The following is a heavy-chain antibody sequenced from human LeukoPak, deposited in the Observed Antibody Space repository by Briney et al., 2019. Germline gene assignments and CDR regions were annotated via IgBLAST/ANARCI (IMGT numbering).Heavy chain of an antibody. V-gene: IGHV3-48*02. CDR3: ARDFRAPRWFFDL. Sequence: GGSLRLSCAASEFTFSSFSVNWVRQAPGKGLEWVSYISDSSGTIYYAASVTGRFTISRDNVKNSLFLQMNSLRDEDTAVYYCARDFRAPRWFFDLWGRGTLVTVSS. J-gene: IGHJ2*01. CDR1: EFTFSSFS. CDR2: ISDSSGTI.